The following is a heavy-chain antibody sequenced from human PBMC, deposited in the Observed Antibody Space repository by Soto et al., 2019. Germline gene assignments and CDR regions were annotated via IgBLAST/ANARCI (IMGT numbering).Heavy chain of an antibody. D-gene: IGHD5-12*01. V-gene: IGHV3-74*01. J-gene: IGHJ4*02. CDR1: GFTFSSYW. Sequence: GGSLRLSCAASGFTFSSYWMHWVRQAPGKGLVWVSRINSDGSSTSYADSVKGRFTISRDNAKNTLYLQMNSLRAEDTAVYCCARFQGATYYFDYWGQGTLVTVSS. CDR3: ARFQGATYYFDY. CDR2: INSDGSST.